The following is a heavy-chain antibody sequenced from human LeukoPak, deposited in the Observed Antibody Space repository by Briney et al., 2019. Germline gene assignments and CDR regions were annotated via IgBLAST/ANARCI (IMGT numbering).Heavy chain of an antibody. V-gene: IGHV3-30*18. CDR3: AKDPLGYCSGGSCTNWFDP. D-gene: IGHD2-15*01. J-gene: IGHJ5*02. Sequence: GGSLRLSCAASGFTFSSYGMHWVRQAPGKGLEWVAVISYDGSNKYYADSVKGRFTISRDNSKNTLYLQMNSLRAEDTAVYYCAKDPLGYCSGGSCTNWFDPWGQGTLVTVSS. CDR1: GFTFSSYG. CDR2: ISYDGSNK.